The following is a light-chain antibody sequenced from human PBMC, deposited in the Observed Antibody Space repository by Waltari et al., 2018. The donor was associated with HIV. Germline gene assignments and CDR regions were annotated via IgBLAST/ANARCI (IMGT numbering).Light chain of an antibody. Sequence: QSVLTQPPSASGTPGQRVTISCPGSSSNIGRNYVYWYQQLPGTAPKLLFYRNNQRPSGVPDRFSGSKSGTSASLAISGLRSEDEADYYCATWDDSLNVVFGGGTKLTVL. V-gene: IGLV1-47*01. CDR1: SSNIGRNY. CDR3: ATWDDSLNVV. CDR2: RNN. J-gene: IGLJ3*02.